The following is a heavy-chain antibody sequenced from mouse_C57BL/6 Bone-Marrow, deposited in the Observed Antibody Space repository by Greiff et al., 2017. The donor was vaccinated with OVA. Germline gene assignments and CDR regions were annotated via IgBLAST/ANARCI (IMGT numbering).Heavy chain of an antibody. CDR1: GYTFTDYE. J-gene: IGHJ1*03. V-gene: IGHV1-15*01. CDR2: IDPETGGT. Sequence: VKLLESGAELVRPGASVTLSCKASGYTFTDYEMHWVKQTPVHGLEWIGAIDPETGGTAYNQKFKGKAILTADKSSSTAYMELRSLTSEDSAVYYCTSNWDVPWYFDVWGTGTTVTVSS. D-gene: IGHD4-1*01. CDR3: TSNWDVPWYFDV.